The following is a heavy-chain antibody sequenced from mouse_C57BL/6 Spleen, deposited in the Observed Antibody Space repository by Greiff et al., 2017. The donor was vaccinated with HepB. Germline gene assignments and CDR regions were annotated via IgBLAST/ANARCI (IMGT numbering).Heavy chain of an antibody. V-gene: IGHV1-69*01. J-gene: IGHJ2*01. CDR1: GYTFTSYW. Sequence: QVQLQQPGAELVMPGASVKLSCKASGYTFTSYWMHWVKQRPGQGLEWIGEIDPSDSYTNYNQKFKGKSTLTVDKSSSTAYMQLSSLTSEDSAVYYCARPDYGSRRGYFDYWGQGTTLTVSS. CDR2: IDPSDSYT. D-gene: IGHD1-1*01. CDR3: ARPDYGSRRGYFDY.